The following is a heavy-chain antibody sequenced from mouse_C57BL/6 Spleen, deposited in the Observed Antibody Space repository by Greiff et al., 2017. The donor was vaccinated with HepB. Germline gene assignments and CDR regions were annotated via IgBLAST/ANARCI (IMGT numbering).Heavy chain of an antibody. CDR1: GYSITSGYY. J-gene: IGHJ2*01. V-gene: IGHV3-6*01. CDR2: ISYDGSN. CDR3: ARDDVETFYYYCSSSYFDY. Sequence: EVQLVESGPGLVKPSQSLSLTCSVSGYSITSGYYWNWIRQFPGNKLEWLGYISYDGSNNYNPSLKHRISITRDTSKNQCFLKLNTVTTEDTATNYGARDDVETFYYYCSSSYFDYWGQGTTLTVSS. D-gene: IGHD1-1*01.